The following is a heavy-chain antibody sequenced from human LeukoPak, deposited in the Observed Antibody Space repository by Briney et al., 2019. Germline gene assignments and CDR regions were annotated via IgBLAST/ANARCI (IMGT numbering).Heavy chain of an antibody. CDR1: GGSISSHY. J-gene: IGHJ4*02. CDR3: ARGGEYYDSSGYYNY. D-gene: IGHD3-22*01. V-gene: IGHV4-59*11. CDR2: IYYSGST. Sequence: PSETLSLTCTVSGGSISSHYWSWIRQPPGKGLEWIGYIYYSGSTNYNPSLKSRVTISVDTSKNQFSLKLSSVTAADTAVYYCARGGEYYDSSGYYNYWGQRTLVTISS.